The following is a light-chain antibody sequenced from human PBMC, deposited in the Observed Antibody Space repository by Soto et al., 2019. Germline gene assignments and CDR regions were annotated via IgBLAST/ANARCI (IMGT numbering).Light chain of an antibody. CDR3: QQYAGSSYT. Sequence: EIVLTQSPGTLSLSPGERATLSCRANQSVSSNYLVWYQQKPGQAPRPLIYGASTRATCIPDRFSGSGSGTDFTLTISRLEPEDFAVYYCQQYAGSSYTFGQGTKLEIK. CDR2: GAS. CDR1: QSVSSNY. J-gene: IGKJ2*01. V-gene: IGKV3-20*01.